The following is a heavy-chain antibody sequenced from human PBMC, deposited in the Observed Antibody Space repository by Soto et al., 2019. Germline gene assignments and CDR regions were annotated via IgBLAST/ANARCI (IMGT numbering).Heavy chain of an antibody. Sequence: VQLVESGGDLVKPGGSLRLSCAASGFPFSDYYMSWIRQAPGKGLEWVSSIGSSSTYTNYADFVKGRFTISRDNAKNSLYLQMNSLRAEDTAVYYCARRRPIGYYNFWGQGPLVTVSA. D-gene: IGHD3-22*01. J-gene: IGHJ4*02. V-gene: IGHV3-11*05. CDR3: ARRRPIGYYNF. CDR2: IGSSSTYT. CDR1: GFPFSDYY.